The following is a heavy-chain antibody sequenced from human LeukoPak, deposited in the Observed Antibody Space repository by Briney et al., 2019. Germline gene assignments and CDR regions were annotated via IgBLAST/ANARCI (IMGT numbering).Heavy chain of an antibody. CDR1: GFTFDDYA. Sequence: GGSLRLSCAASGFTFDDYAMHWGRQAPGEGREWGSGISWNSGSIGYADSVKGRFTISRDNAKNSLYLQMNSLRAEDTALYYCAKDLSSGWYGDAFDIWGQGTMVTVSS. V-gene: IGHV3-9*01. J-gene: IGHJ3*02. CDR3: AKDLSSGWYGDAFDI. CDR2: ISWNSGSI. D-gene: IGHD6-19*01.